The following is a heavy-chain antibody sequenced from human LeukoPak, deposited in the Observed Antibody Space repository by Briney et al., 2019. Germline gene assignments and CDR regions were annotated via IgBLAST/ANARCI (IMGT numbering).Heavy chain of an antibody. CDR2: TGSTGVST. CDR3: AKQSGGSCYFYFDY. J-gene: IGHJ4*02. V-gene: IGHV3-23*01. Sequence: GGSLRLSCAASGFTFSSYAMNWVRQAPGKGLEWVSATGSTGVSTFYADSVKGRFTVSRDNSKNTLSLQMNSLRAEDTAVYYCAKQSGGSCYFYFDYWGQGTLVTVSS. D-gene: IGHD2-15*01. CDR1: GFTFSSYA.